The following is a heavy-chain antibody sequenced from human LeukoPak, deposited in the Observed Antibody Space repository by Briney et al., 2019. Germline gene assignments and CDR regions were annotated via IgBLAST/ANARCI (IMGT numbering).Heavy chain of an antibody. CDR1: GDSVSSNSVA. V-gene: IGHV6-1*01. CDR3: ARVRGRYFDY. D-gene: IGHD3-10*01. J-gene: IGHJ4*02. CDR2: TYYRSKWYN. Sequence: SQTLSLTCAISGDSVSSNSVAWNWIRQSPSRGLEWLGRTYYRSKWYNDYAVSVESRITINPDASKNQFSLQLNSVTPEDTAVYYCARVRGRYFDYWGQGTLVTVSS.